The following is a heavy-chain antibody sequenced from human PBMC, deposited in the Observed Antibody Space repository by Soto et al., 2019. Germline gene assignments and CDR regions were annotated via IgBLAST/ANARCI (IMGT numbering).Heavy chain of an antibody. CDR1: GFTFNSYA. J-gene: IGHJ6*02. V-gene: IGHV3-23*01. CDR2: ISDNGRKT. Sequence: PGGSLRLSCVASGFTFNSYAMSWVRQAPGKGLEWVSGISDNGRKTPYADSVKGRFTISRDNSKKTLFLQLTSLRVDDTAVYYCVKDLNYDFWSGYNYYALEIWGQGTTVTVSS. D-gene: IGHD3-3*01. CDR3: VKDLNYDFWSGYNYYALEI.